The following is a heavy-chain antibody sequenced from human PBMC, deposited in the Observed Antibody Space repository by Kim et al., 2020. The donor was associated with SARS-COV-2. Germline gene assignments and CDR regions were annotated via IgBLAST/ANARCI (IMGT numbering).Heavy chain of an antibody. CDR1: GYTFTSYY. CDR2: INPSGGST. J-gene: IGHJ4*02. Sequence: ASVKVSCKASGYTFTSYYMHWVRQAPGQGLEWMGIINPSGGSTNYAQKFQDRVTMTRDTSTSTVYMELSSLRSEDTAVYYCARGWEVWGYYGPGDYWGQGTLVTVSS. CDR3: ARGWEVWGYYGPGDY. D-gene: IGHD3-22*01. V-gene: IGHV1-46*01.